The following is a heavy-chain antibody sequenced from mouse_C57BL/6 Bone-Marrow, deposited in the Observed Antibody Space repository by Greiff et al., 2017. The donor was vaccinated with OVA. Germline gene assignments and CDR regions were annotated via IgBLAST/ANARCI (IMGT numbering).Heavy chain of an antibody. Sequence: VKLMESGPELVKPGASVKISCKASGYAFSSSWMNWVKQRPGKGLEWIGRIYPGDGDTNYNGKFKGKATLTADKSSSTAYMQLSSLTSEDSAVYFCGGERYFDYWGQGTTLTVSS. V-gene: IGHV1-82*01. J-gene: IGHJ2*01. CDR2: IYPGDGDT. CDR3: GGERYFDY. CDR1: GYAFSSSW.